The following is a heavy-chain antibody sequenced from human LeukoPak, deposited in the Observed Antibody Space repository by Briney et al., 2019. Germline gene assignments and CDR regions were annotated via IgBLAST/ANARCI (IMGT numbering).Heavy chain of an antibody. V-gene: IGHV3-30*18. CDR2: ISYDGNNK. CDR3: AKGVSSWYPPHFDY. D-gene: IGHD6-13*01. J-gene: IGHJ4*02. CDR1: GFAFSSYG. Sequence: GGSLRLSCAASGFAFSSYGMHWVRQAPGKGLEWVAVISYDGNNKYYAESVKGRFAISRDNPKNTLYLQMNSLRAEDTAVYYCAKGVSSWYPPHFDYWGQGTLITVSS.